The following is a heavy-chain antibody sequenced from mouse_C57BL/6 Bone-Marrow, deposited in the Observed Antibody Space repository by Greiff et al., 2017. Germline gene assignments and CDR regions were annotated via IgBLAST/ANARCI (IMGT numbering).Heavy chain of an antibody. CDR1: GYTFTDYE. CDR2: IDPETGGT. V-gene: IGHV1-15*01. CDR3: TRPYYNDFDY. Sequence: VQLQQSGAELVRPGASVTLSCKASGYTFTDYEMHWVKQTPVHGLEWIGAIDPETGGTAYNQKFKGKAILTADKSSSTAYMALRSLTSEDSAVYYCTRPYYNDFDYWGQGTTLTVSS. D-gene: IGHD2-12*01. J-gene: IGHJ2*01.